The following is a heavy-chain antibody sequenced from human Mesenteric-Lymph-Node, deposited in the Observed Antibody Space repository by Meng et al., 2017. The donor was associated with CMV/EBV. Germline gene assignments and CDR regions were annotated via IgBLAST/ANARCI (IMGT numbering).Heavy chain of an antibody. V-gene: IGHV3-30*02. Sequence: GESLKISCAASEFTFSSYGMHWVRQAPGKGLEWVAFIRYDGNNKYYGDSVKGRFTVSRDNSKNTLYLQMSSLRAEDTGVYYCAKGRTMDDYWGQGTLVTVSS. CDR1: EFTFSSYG. CDR2: IRYDGNNK. CDR3: AKGRTMDDY. D-gene: IGHD1-1*01. J-gene: IGHJ4*02.